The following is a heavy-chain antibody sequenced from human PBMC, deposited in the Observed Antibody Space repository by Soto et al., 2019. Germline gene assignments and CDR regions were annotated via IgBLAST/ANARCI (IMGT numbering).Heavy chain of an antibody. CDR1: GFTFGDYA. Sequence: GGSLRLSCTASGFTFGDYAMSWVRQAPGKGLEWVGFIRSKAYGGTTEYAASVKGRFTISRDDSKSIAYLQMNSLKTEDTAVYYCTRDQGDGYNYAPFDYWGQGTLVTAPQ. J-gene: IGHJ4*02. D-gene: IGHD5-12*01. CDR3: TRDQGDGYNYAPFDY. V-gene: IGHV3-49*04. CDR2: IRSKAYGGTT.